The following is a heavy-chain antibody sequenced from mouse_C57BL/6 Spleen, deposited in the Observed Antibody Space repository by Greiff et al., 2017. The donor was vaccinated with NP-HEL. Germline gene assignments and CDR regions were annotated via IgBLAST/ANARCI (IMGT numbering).Heavy chain of an antibody. J-gene: IGHJ2*01. V-gene: IGHV5-16*01. Sequence: EVKLMESEGGLVQPGSSMKLSCTASGFTFSDYYMAWVRQVPEKGLEWVANINYDGSSTYYLDSLKSRFIISRDNAKNILYLQMSSLKSEDTATYYCARDSYGSSVFDYWGQGTTLTVSS. CDR2: INYDGSST. CDR3: ARDSYGSSVFDY. D-gene: IGHD1-1*01. CDR1: GFTFSDYY.